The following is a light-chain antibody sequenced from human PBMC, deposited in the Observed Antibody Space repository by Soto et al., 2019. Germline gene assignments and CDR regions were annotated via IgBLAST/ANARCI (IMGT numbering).Light chain of an antibody. CDR1: QSVSSN. Sequence: EIVMTQSPATLSVSPGERATLSCRASQSVSSNLAWYQQKPGQAPRLLIYGASTRATGIPAWFSGSGSGTESTLTIRSLQSEDFAVYYCQQYNNWPFTFGPGTKVDIK. J-gene: IGKJ3*01. CDR3: QQYNNWPFT. CDR2: GAS. V-gene: IGKV3-15*01.